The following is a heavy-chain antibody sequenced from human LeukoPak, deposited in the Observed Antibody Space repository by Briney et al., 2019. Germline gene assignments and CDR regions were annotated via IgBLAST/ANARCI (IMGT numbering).Heavy chain of an antibody. D-gene: IGHD3-9*01. V-gene: IGHV3-74*01. CDR1: GFTFSTSW. CDR2: INSDGTTI. CDR3: AKGDPPTYYDILTGQDY. Sequence: GGSLRLSCAASGFTFSTSWMHWVRQAPGKGLVWVSRINSDGTTIDYADSVKGRFTISRDNSKNMLYLQLNSLRAEDTAVYYCAKGDPPTYYDILTGQDYWGQGTLVTVSS. J-gene: IGHJ4*02.